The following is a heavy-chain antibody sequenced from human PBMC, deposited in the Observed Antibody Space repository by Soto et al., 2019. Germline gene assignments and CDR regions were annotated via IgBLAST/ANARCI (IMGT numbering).Heavy chain of an antibody. CDR2: VIPYYNTL. CDR1: EGTFNSYA. CDR3: ASGASRWYPYFFDS. V-gene: IGHV1-69*19. Sequence: QAQVVQSGAEVRKPGSSVKLSCKASEGTFNSYAIAWVRQAPGQGLEWMGGVIPYYNTLNYAQKFQDRVTITADGSMNTVYMELSSLRSDDTAVYFCASGASRWYPYFFDSWAQGTLVTVSS. J-gene: IGHJ4*02. D-gene: IGHD6-13*01.